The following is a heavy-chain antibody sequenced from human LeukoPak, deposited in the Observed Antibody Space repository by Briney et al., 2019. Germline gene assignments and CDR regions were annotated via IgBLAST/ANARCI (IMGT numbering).Heavy chain of an antibody. CDR3: AKDPSSSGWYFDY. CDR1: GFTFSSYA. V-gene: IGHV3-23*01. J-gene: IGHJ4*02. CDR2: ISGSGDST. Sequence: PGGSLRLSCAASGFTFSSYAMSWVRQAPGKGLEWVSAISGSGDSTYYADSVKGRFTISRDNSKNTLYLQMNSLRAEDTAVYYCAKDPSSSGWYFDYWGQGTLVTVSS. D-gene: IGHD6-19*01.